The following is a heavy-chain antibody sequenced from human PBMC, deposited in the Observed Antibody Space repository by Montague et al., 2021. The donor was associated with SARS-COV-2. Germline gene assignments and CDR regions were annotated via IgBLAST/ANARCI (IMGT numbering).Heavy chain of an antibody. V-gene: IGHV4-59*01. D-gene: IGHD6-19*01. J-gene: IGHJ4*02. CDR2: VSDSGST. CDR3: AGGRGWLVFDY. Sequence: SETLSLTCTVSGGSISTYYWNWIRQSPGKGLEWIGYVSDSGSTNSNPWHKSRIAISVATSTSQFSLKVTAVTAADTAVYYCAGGRGWLVFDYWGQGNLVTVSS. CDR1: GGSISTYY.